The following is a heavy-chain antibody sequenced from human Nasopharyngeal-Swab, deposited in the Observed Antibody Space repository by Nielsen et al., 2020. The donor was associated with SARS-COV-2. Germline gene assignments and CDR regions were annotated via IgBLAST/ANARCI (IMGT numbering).Heavy chain of an antibody. CDR2: ICYNSGT. CDR1: RVSITSQY. J-gene: IGHJ5*02. V-gene: IGHV4-59*11. CDR3: AKEGATGWFDP. Sequence: GSLRLSCTVSRVSITSQYWSWIRQPPGKGLEWIGYICYNSGTSYNPSLKSRVTMFMDTSKNQFSLRLRSVTAADTAVYYCAKEGATGWFDPWGQGTLVTVSS.